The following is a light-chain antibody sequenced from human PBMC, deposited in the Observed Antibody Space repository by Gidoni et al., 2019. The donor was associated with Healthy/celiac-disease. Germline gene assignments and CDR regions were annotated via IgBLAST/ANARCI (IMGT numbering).Light chain of an antibody. V-gene: IGKV3-20*01. Sequence: EIVLTTSPGTLSLSPGERATLSCRASQSVSSSYLAWYQQKPGQAPRLLIYGASSRATGIPDRFSGSGSGTDFTLTISRLEPEDFAVYYCQQYGSSPGYTFGQGTKLEIK. J-gene: IGKJ2*01. CDR3: QQYGSSPGYT. CDR1: QSVSSSY. CDR2: GAS.